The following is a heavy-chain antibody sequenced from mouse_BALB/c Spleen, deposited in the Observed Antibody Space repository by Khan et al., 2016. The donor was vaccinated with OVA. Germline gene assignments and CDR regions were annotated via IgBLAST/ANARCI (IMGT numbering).Heavy chain of an antibody. J-gene: IGHJ2*01. CDR1: GYTFTTYW. V-gene: IGHV1-7*01. Sequence: QVQLKQSGAELAKPGASVKMSCKASGYTFTTYWMHWIKQRPGQGLEWIGYINPTSGYTDYNEKFKDRATLSADKSSSPAYMQLTSLTSEDSAVYCGTRDRIDYWGQGTTLTVSS. CDR2: INPTSGYT. CDR3: TRDRIDY.